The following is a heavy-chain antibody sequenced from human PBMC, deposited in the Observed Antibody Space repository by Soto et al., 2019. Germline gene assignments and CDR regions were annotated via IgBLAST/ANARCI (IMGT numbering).Heavy chain of an antibody. CDR3: ARGVGLQSSYYYYYMDV. V-gene: IGHV4-34*01. J-gene: IGHJ6*03. CDR1: GGSFSGYY. CDR2: INHSGST. Sequence: PSETLSLTCAVYGGSFSGYYWSWLRQPPGKGLEWIGEINHSGSTNYNPSLKSRVTISVDTSKNQFSLKLSSVTAADTAVYYCARGVGLQSSYYYYYMDVWGKGTTVTVSS. D-gene: IGHD4-4*01.